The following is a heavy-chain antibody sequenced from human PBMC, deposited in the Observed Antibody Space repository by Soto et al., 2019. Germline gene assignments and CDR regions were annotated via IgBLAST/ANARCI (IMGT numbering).Heavy chain of an antibody. D-gene: IGHD3-3*01. V-gene: IGHV3-48*01. CDR1: GFTFSSYS. Sequence: EVQLVESGGGLVQPGGSLRLSCAASGFTFSSYSMNWVRQAPGKGLEWVSYINSGRSTIYYADSVKGRFTISRDNAKNSLYRQLNSLRAEDTAVYYCARDKPRSGYEKFDYWGQGTLVTVSS. CDR2: INSGRSTI. CDR3: ARDKPRSGYEKFDY. J-gene: IGHJ4*02.